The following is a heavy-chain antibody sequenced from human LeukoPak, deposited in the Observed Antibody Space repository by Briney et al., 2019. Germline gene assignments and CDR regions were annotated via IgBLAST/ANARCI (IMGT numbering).Heavy chain of an antibody. CDR3: ARDQSRWWGLGAFDI. Sequence: ASVKVSCKASGYTFTGYYMHWVRQAPGQGLEWMGWINPNSGGTNYAQKFQGRVTMTRVTSISTAYMELSRLRSDDTAVYYCARDQSRWWGLGAFDIWGQGTMVTVSS. J-gene: IGHJ3*02. CDR2: INPNSGGT. V-gene: IGHV1-2*02. D-gene: IGHD1-26*01. CDR1: GYTFTGYY.